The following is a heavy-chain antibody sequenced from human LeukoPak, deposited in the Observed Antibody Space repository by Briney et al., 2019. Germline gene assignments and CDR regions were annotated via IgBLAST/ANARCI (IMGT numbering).Heavy chain of an antibody. D-gene: IGHD2-2*01. V-gene: IGHV1-3*01. CDR1: GYTFTTYA. J-gene: IGHJ4*02. Sequence: ASVKVSCTASGYTFTTYAMHWVRQAPGQRLEWMGWISVGNGNTKYSQKFQGRVTITRDTSATTAYMELSSLRSEDTAVYYCAREGSTQFDYWGQGTLLTVSS. CDR3: AREGSTQFDY. CDR2: ISVGNGNT.